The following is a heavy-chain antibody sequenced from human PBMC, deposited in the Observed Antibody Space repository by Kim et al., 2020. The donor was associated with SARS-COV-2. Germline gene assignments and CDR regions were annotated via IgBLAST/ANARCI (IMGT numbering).Heavy chain of an antibody. J-gene: IGHJ4*03. D-gene: IGHD1-26*01. CDR3: ARHPVGARGLELDY. Sequence: SETLSLTCTISGGSISDYYWSWIRQSPGKGLEWIGYIYYSGSTYYNPSLKSRVTISVDTSKSQFSLSLNSVTAADTAIYYCARHPVGARGLELDYWGQGT. V-gene: IGHV4-59*08. CDR1: GGSISDYY. CDR2: IYYSGST.